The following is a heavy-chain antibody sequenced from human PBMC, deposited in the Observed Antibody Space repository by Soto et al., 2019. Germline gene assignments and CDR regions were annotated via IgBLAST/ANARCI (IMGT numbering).Heavy chain of an antibody. CDR3: ARDYGDYVFDY. Sequence: SETLSLTCAVYGGSFSGDFWSWLRQPPGKGLEWIGEVSHGGSTNYNPSLKSRVTISVDTSKNQFSLKLSSVTAADTAVYYCARDYGDYVFDYWGQGTLVTVSS. CDR1: GGSFSGDF. J-gene: IGHJ4*02. CDR2: VSHGGST. V-gene: IGHV4-34*01. D-gene: IGHD4-17*01.